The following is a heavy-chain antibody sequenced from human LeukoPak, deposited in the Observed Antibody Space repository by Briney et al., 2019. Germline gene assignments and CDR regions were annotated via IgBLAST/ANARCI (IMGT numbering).Heavy chain of an antibody. Sequence: SETLSLTCAVYGGSFSGYYWSWIRQPPGKGLEWLGEINHSGSTNYNPSLKSRVTISVDTSKNQFSLKLSSVTAEDTAVYYCARTTEAHSWRTRYYDYYMDVWGKGTTVTVSS. J-gene: IGHJ6*03. D-gene: IGHD6-13*01. CDR2: INHSGST. CDR3: ARTTEAHSWRTRYYDYYMDV. V-gene: IGHV4-34*01. CDR1: GGSFSGYY.